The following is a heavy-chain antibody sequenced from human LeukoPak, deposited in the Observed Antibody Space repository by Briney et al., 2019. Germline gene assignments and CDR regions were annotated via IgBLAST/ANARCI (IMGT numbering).Heavy chain of an antibody. V-gene: IGHV4-31*03. D-gene: IGHD4-17*01. CDR3: ARTTVTTYAAFDI. Sequence: PSETLSLICTVSGGSISSGGYYWSWIRQHPGKGLEWIGYIYYSGSTYYNPSLKSRVTISVDTSKNQFSLKLSSVTAADTAVYYCARTTVTTYAAFDIWGQGTMVTVSS. CDR1: GGSISSGGYY. J-gene: IGHJ3*02. CDR2: IYYSGST.